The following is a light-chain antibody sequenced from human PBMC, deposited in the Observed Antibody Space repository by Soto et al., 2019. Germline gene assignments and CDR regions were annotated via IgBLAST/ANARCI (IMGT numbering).Light chain of an antibody. CDR1: QSCSNNY. V-gene: IGKV3-20*01. Sequence: EIVLTHSPRTLSLSPGERATLSCSASQSCSNNYLAWYQQKPGPAPRLPIYGAYNRATGIPDRFSGSGSGTDFTVTISRLEPEDFAVYYCRQYGSSGTFGQGEKVDIK. CDR2: GAY. CDR3: RQYGSSGT. J-gene: IGKJ1*01.